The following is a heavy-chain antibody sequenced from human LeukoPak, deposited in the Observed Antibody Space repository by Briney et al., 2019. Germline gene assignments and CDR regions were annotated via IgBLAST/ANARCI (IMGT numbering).Heavy chain of an antibody. CDR3: ASPGVVIRGDWFDP. Sequence: ASVKVSCKASGYTFTGYYMHWVRQAPGQGLEWMGWINPNSGGTNYAQRFQGRVTMTRDTSISTAYMELSRLRPDDTAVYYCASPGVVIRGDWFDPWGQGTLVTVSS. V-gene: IGHV1-2*02. CDR1: GYTFTGYY. D-gene: IGHD4-23*01. J-gene: IGHJ5*02. CDR2: INPNSGGT.